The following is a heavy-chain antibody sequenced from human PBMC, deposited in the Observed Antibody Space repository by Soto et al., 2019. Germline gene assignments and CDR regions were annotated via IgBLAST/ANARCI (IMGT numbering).Heavy chain of an antibody. CDR1: GYTFTSYY. CDR2: INPSGGST. V-gene: IGHV1-46*04. J-gene: IGHJ3*02. CDR3: ASSFGKHDAFDI. Sequence: QVQLVQSGAEVKKPGASVKVSCKASGYTFTSYYMHWVRQAPGQGLEWMGIINPSGGSTSYAQKLRGRVTMTRDTSTRTVYMELSRLRSEDTAVYCCASSFGKHDAFDIWGQGTMVTVSS. D-gene: IGHD3-10*01.